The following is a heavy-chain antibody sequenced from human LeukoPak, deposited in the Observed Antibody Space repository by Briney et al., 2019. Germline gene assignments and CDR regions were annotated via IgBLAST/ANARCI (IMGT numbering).Heavy chain of an antibody. V-gene: IGHV3-23*01. CDR2: IRDSGGST. CDR1: GITLSNYG. D-gene: IGHD3-10*01. J-gene: IGHJ5*02. CDR3: AKPFYYGSGNNNWFDP. Sequence: GGSLRLSCAVSGITLSNYGMSWVRQAPGKGLEWVAGIRDSGGSTNCADSVKGRFAISRDNPPNTLYLQINSLRAEDTAVYYCAKPFYYGSGNNNWFDPWGQGTLVTVSS.